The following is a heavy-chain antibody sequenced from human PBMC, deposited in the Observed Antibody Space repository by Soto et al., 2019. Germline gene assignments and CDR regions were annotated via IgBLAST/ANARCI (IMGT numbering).Heavy chain of an antibody. CDR2: IYYSGST. D-gene: IGHD6-6*01. J-gene: IGHJ6*03. CDR3: ARGLAAARPYYYYYMDV. V-gene: IGHV4-31*03. Sequence: SETLSLTCTVSGGSISSGGYYWSWIRQHPGKGLEWIGYIYYSGSTYYNPSLKSRVTISVDTSKNQFSLKLSSVTAADTAVYYCARGLAAARPYYYYYMDVWGKGTTVTVSS. CDR1: GGSISSGGYY.